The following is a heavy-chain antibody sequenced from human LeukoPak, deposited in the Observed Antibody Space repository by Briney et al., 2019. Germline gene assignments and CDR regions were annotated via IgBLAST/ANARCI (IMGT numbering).Heavy chain of an antibody. J-gene: IGHJ4*02. D-gene: IGHD2-15*01. CDR3: ANAYPGSVAATIFDY. Sequence: GRSLRLSCAASGFTFSSYGMHWVRQAPGKGLEWVAVISYDGSNKYYADSVKGRFTISRDNSKNTLYLQMNSLRAEDTAVYYCANAYPGSVAATIFDYWGQGTLVTVSS. CDR2: ISYDGSNK. V-gene: IGHV3-30*18. CDR1: GFTFSSYG.